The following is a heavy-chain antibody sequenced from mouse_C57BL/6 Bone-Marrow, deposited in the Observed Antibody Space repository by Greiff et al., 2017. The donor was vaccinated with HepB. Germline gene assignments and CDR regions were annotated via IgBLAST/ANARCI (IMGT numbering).Heavy chain of an antibody. CDR1: GYTFTSYG. V-gene: IGHV1-81*01. CDR3: AREGYYYGSSPWFAY. J-gene: IGHJ3*01. D-gene: IGHD1-1*01. Sequence: VQLQQSGAELARPGASVKLSCKASGYTFTSYGISWVKQRTGQGLEWIGEIYPRSGNTYYNEKFKGKATLTADKSSSTAYMELLSLTAEDSAVYFCAREGYYYGSSPWFAYWGQGTLVTVSA. CDR2: IYPRSGNT.